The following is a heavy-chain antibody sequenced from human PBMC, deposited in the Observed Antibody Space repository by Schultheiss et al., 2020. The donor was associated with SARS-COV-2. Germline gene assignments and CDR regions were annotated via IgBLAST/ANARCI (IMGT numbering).Heavy chain of an antibody. CDR2: IYYSGST. Sequence: SETLSLTCTVSGGSISGSRDYWGWIRQSPGKGLEWIGYIYYSGSTNYNPSLKSRVTISVDTSKNQFSLKLSSVTAADTAVYYCARDLGGYSSGWGQGTLVTVSS. CDR1: GGSISGSRDY. D-gene: IGHD6-19*01. CDR3: ARDLGGYSSG. V-gene: IGHV4-61*05. J-gene: IGHJ4*02.